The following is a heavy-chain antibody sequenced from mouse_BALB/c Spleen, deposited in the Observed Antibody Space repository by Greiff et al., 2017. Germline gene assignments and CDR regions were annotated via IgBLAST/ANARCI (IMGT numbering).Heavy chain of an antibody. V-gene: IGHV3-6*02. J-gene: IGHJ4*01. Sequence: EVQLQESGPGLVKPSQSLSLTCSVTGYSITSGYYWNWIRQFPGNKLEWMGYISYDGSNNYNPSLKNRISITRDTSKNQFFLKLNSVTTEDTATYYCARGDYRYDDYAMDYWGQGTSVTVSS. CDR2: ISYDGSN. D-gene: IGHD2-14*01. CDR1: GYSITSGYY. CDR3: ARGDYRYDDYAMDY.